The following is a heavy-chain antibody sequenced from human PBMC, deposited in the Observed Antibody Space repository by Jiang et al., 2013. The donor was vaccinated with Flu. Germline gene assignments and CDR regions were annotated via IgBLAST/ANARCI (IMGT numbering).Heavy chain of an antibody. CDR3: ARRKTDIVATADVFSFFDY. Sequence: AEVKKPGESLKISCKGSGYSFTSYWIGWVRQMPGKGLEWMGIIYPGDSDTRYSPSFQGQVTISADKSISTAYLQWSSLKASDTAMYYCARRKTDIVATADVFSFFDYWGQGTLVTVSS. CDR2: IYPGDSDT. CDR1: GYSFTSYW. D-gene: IGHD5-12*01. J-gene: IGHJ4*02. V-gene: IGHV5-51*01.